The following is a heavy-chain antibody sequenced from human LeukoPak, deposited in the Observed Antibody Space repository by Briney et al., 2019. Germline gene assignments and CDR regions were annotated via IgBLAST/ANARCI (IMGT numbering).Heavy chain of an antibody. CDR1: GYSISSGYY. D-gene: IGHD5-12*01. V-gene: IGHV4-38-2*02. CDR3: ARGASSGYDHHSDY. J-gene: IGHJ4*02. CDR2: IYHSGST. Sequence: PSETLSLTCTVSGYSISSGYYWGWIRQPPGKGLEWIGSIYHSGSTYYNPSLKSRVTISVDTSKNRFSLKLSSVTAADTAVYYCARGASSGYDHHSDYWGQGTLVTVSS.